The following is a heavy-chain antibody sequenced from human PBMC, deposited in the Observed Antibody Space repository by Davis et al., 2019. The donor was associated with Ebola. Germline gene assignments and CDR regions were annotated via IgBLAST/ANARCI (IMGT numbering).Heavy chain of an antibody. V-gene: IGHV4-61*01. CDR3: ASQDYDILTGYYSPYGMDV. Sequence: MPSETLSLTCTVSGGSVSSGSYYWSWIRQPPGKGLEWIGYIYYSGSTNYNPSLKSRVTISVDTSKNQFSLKLSSVTAADTAVYYCASQDYDILTGYYSPYGMDVWGQGTTVTVSS. J-gene: IGHJ6*02. CDR2: IYYSGST. CDR1: GGSVSSGSYY. D-gene: IGHD3-9*01.